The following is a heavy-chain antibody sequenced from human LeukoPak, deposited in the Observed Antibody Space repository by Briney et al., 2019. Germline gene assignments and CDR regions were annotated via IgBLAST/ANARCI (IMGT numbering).Heavy chain of an antibody. CDR1: GFTFSSYA. CDR2: ISGSGGST. V-gene: IGHV3-23*01. CDR3: AKFSYDSSGYSYYFDY. J-gene: IGHJ4*02. Sequence: GGSLRLSCAASGFTFSSYAMSWVRQAPGKGLEWVSTISGSGGSTYYADSVKGRFTISGDNSKNTLYLQMNSLRAEDTAVYYCAKFSYDSSGYSYYFDYWGQGTLVTVSS. D-gene: IGHD3-22*01.